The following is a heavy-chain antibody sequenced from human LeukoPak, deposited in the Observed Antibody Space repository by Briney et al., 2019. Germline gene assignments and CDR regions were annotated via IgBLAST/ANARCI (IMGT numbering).Heavy chain of an antibody. J-gene: IGHJ4*02. Sequence: SETLSLTCTVSGGSISSGGYYWSWIRQHPGKGLEWIGYIYYSGSTYYNPSLKSRVTISVDTSKNQFSLKLSSVTAADTAVYYCARDESGVGHFDYWGQGTLVTVSS. D-gene: IGHD3-3*01. CDR1: GGSISSGGYY. CDR2: IYYSGST. V-gene: IGHV4-31*03. CDR3: ARDESGVGHFDY.